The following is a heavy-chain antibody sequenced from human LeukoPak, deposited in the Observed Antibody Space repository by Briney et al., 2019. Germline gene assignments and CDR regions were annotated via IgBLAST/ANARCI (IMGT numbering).Heavy chain of an antibody. V-gene: IGHV4-30-2*05. CDR3: ARGGDYISFDY. D-gene: IGHD4-17*01. J-gene: IGHJ4*02. Sequence: PSETLSLTCTVSGGSISSGGYYWSWIRQPPGKGLEWIGYIYHSGSTYYNPSLKSRVTISVDTSKNQFSLKLSSVTAADTAVYYCARGGDYISFDYWGQGTLVTVSS. CDR1: GGSISSGGYY. CDR2: IYHSGST.